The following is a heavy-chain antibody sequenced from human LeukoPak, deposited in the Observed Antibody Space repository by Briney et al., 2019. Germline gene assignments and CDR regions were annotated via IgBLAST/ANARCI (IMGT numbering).Heavy chain of an antibody. Sequence: SETLSLTCTVSGGSISSSSYYWGWIRQPPGKGLEWIGSIYYSGSTYHNPSLKSRVTISVDTSKNQFSLKLSSVTAADTAVYYCARPYYGDYGMDVWGQGTTVTVSS. CDR3: ARPYYGDYGMDV. V-gene: IGHV4-39*01. D-gene: IGHD4-17*01. CDR2: IYYSGST. CDR1: GGSISSSSYY. J-gene: IGHJ6*02.